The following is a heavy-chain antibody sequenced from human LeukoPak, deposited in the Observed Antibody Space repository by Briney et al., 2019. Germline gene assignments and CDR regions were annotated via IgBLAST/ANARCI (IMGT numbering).Heavy chain of an antibody. Sequence: PGGSLRLSCAASGFTVSSNYMSWVRQAPGKGLEWVSVIYSGGSTYYADSVKGRFTISRDNSKNTLYLQMNSLRAEDTAVYYCAAGRGIAARPPGYFQHWGQGTLVTVSS. CDR2: IYSGGST. J-gene: IGHJ1*01. CDR3: AAGRGIAARPPGYFQH. D-gene: IGHD6-6*01. CDR1: GFTVSSNY. V-gene: IGHV3-53*01.